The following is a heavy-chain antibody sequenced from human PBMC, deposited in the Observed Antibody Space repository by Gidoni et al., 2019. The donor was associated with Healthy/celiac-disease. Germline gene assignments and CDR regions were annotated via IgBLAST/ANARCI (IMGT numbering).Heavy chain of an antibody. J-gene: IGHJ3*02. D-gene: IGHD3-22*01. Sequence: QVQLQESGPGLVKPSQTLSLTCTVSGGSISSGGYYWSWIRQHPGKGLEWIGYIYYSGSTYYNPSLKSRVTISVDTSKNQFSLKLSSVTAADTAVYYCARDWRRGRDSSGYYSDAFDIWGQGTMVTVSS. CDR1: GGSISSGGYY. CDR3: ARDWRRGRDSSGYYSDAFDI. V-gene: IGHV4-31*03. CDR2: IYYSGST.